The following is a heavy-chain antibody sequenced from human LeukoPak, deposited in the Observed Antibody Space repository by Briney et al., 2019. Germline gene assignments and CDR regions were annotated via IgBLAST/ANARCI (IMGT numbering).Heavy chain of an antibody. CDR3: ARMKVATSYFDY. V-gene: IGHV4-34*01. CDR1: GGSFSGYY. Sequence: PSETLSLTCAVYGGSFSGYYWSWIRQPPGKGLEWIGEINHSGSTNYNPSLKSRVTISVDTSKNQFSLKLISVTAADTAVYYCARMKVATSYFDYWGQGTLVTVSS. D-gene: IGHD5-24*01. J-gene: IGHJ4*02. CDR2: INHSGST.